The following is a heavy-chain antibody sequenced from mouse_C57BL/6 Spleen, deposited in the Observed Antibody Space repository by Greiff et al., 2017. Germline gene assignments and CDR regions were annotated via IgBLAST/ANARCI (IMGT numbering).Heavy chain of an antibody. V-gene: IGHV1-59*01. CDR3: ARSSPLDYCDY. D-gene: IGHD4-1*01. J-gene: IGHJ2*01. CDR2: IDPSDSDT. CDR1: GCTFTSYW. Sequence: QVQLQQPGAELVRPGTSVKLSCKASGCTFTSYWMHWVKQRPRQGLAWIGVIDPSDSDTNYNHKFKGKATVTVNTSSSTAYMQLSILTSEASAVYYCARSSPLDYCDYWGQGTTLTVSS.